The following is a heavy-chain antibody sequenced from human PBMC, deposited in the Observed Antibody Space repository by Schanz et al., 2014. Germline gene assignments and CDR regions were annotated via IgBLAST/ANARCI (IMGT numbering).Heavy chain of an antibody. CDR2: IGYDGSEK. V-gene: IGHV3-33*08. D-gene: IGHD3-10*01. Sequence: VQVLESGEGLVEAGGSLRLSCAASGFTVRTFAMDWVRQAAGKGLEWVANIGYDGSEKYYVDSVKGRFTISRDNSKDTLYLQMSGLTPEDTAVYYCARGPIPIQGVPMDFWGQGTLVTVSS. CDR1: GFTVRTFA. CDR3: ARGPIPIQGVPMDF. J-gene: IGHJ4*02.